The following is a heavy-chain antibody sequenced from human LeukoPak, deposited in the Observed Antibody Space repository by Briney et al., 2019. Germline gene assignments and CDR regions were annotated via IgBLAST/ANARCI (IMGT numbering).Heavy chain of an antibody. D-gene: IGHD3-22*01. CDR2: MYLSGTT. V-gene: IGHV4-4*02. J-gene: IGHJ4*02. CDR3: AGLVGRYSSGLYYYYFDY. CDR1: GDSINSLDL. Sequence: SETLSLTCTVSGDSINSLDLWSWVRQPPGKGLEWIGEMYLSGTTHSNPSVKSRVTISIDKSKNQFFLNLSSVTAADTAVYYSAGLVGRYSSGLYYYYFDYWGQGTLVTVSS.